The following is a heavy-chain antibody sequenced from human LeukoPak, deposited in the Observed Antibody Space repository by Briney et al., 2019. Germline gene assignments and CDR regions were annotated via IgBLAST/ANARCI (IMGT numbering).Heavy chain of an antibody. Sequence: QPGGPLRLSCAASGFNFGSYSMTWVRQAPGKGLEWVSVISADSATTFYADSVKGRFTISRDNAKNTVFLQMNSLRAEDTALYYCARKSASGNYPLDYWGQGTLVTVSS. D-gene: IGHD3-10*01. CDR3: ARKSASGNYPLDY. V-gene: IGHV3-23*01. J-gene: IGHJ4*02. CDR2: ISADSATT. CDR1: GFNFGSYS.